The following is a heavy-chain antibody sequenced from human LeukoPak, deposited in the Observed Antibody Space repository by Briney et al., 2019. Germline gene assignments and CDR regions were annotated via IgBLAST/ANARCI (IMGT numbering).Heavy chain of an antibody. CDR2: IYTSGST. V-gene: IGHV4-4*07. CDR1: GGSFSGYY. D-gene: IGHD1-7*01. Sequence: SETLSLTCAVYGGSFSGYYWSWIRQPAGKGLEWIGRIYTSGSTKYNPSLKSRVTISVDTSKNQFSLRLSSVTAADTAVYYCAREFWNYRSGNLQAFHIWGQGTMVTVSS. CDR3: AREFWNYRSGNLQAFHI. J-gene: IGHJ3*02.